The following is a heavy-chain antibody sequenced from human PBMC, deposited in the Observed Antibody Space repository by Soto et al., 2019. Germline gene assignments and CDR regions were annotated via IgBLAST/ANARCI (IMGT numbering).Heavy chain of an antibody. D-gene: IGHD3-10*01. V-gene: IGHV3-30*04. Sequence: ESGGGVVQPGRSLRLSCAASGFTFSSYTVHWVRQAPGEGLDWVAVISGDERDKRYAGSVQGRFTISRDNSKNTLYLQMNNLRTEDTAIYYCARDLSGVGIESQWGQGTLVTVSS. J-gene: IGHJ4*02. CDR1: GFTFSSYT. CDR2: ISGDERDK. CDR3: ARDLSGVGIESQ.